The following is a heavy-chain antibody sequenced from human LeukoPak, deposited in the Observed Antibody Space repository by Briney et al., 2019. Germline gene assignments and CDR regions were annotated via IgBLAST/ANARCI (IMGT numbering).Heavy chain of an antibody. Sequence: GGSLRLSCAASGFTFSDYYMSWIRQAPGKGLEWGSYISSSGSTIYYADSVKGRFTISRDNAKNSLYLQMNSLRAEDTAVYYCARVWDIVVVPAAIAAAFDIWGPGTMVTVSS. CDR2: ISSSGSTI. CDR3: ARVWDIVVVPAAIAAAFDI. D-gene: IGHD2-2*01. CDR1: GFTFSDYY. J-gene: IGHJ3*02. V-gene: IGHV3-11*04.